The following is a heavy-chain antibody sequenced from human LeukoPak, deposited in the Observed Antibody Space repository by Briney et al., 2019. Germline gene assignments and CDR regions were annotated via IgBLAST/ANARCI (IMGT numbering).Heavy chain of an antibody. Sequence: PGGSLRLSCAASGFTFSSYAMHWVRQAPGKGLEWVAVISYDGSNKYYADSVKGRFTISRDNSKNTLYLQMNSLRAEDTAVYYCARDHGVYFDYWGQGTLVTVSS. D-gene: IGHD3-10*01. V-gene: IGHV3-30-3*01. CDR1: GFTFSSYA. J-gene: IGHJ4*02. CDR2: ISYDGSNK. CDR3: ARDHGVYFDY.